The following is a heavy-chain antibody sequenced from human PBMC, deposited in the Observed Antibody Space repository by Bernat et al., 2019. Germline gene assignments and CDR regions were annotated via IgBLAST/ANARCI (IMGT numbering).Heavy chain of an antibody. CDR1: GGSISSGGYH. D-gene: IGHD2-15*01. CDR2: IYYSGST. V-gene: IGHV4-31*03. Sequence: QVQLQESGPGLVKPSQTLSLTCTVSGGSISSGGYHWSWIRQHPGKGLEWIGYIYYSGSTYYNPSLKSRVTISVDTSKNQFSLKLSSVTAADTAVYYCARGYCSGGSCPYYYYYGMDVWGQGTTVTVSS. J-gene: IGHJ6*02. CDR3: ARGYCSGGSCPYYYYYGMDV.